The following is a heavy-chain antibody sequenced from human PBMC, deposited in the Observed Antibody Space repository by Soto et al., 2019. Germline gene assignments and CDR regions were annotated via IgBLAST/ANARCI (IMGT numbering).Heavy chain of an antibody. D-gene: IGHD3-3*01. CDR2: INHSGST. Sequence: SETLSLTYAVYGGSFSGYYRSWIRQPPGKGLEWIGEINHSGSTNYNPSLKSRVTISVDTSKNQFSLKLSSVTAADPAVYYCARGRGENYDFWSGYYGPADYWGQGTLVTVSS. CDR3: ARGRGENYDFWSGYYGPADY. CDR1: GGSFSGYY. V-gene: IGHV4-34*01. J-gene: IGHJ4*02.